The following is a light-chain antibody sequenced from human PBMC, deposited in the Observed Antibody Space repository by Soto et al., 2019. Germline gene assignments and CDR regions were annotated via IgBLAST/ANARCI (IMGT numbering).Light chain of an antibody. CDR1: SSDIGGYNY. Sequence: QSALPQPASVSGSPGQSITISCTGTSSDIGGYNYVSWYQQHPCKAPKLMIYAVSTRPSGVSNRFSASKSGNTGSLTISGPKEEDVGAYYCISYTSNNTWVFGGGTEVTVL. CDR2: AVS. V-gene: IGLV2-14*01. J-gene: IGLJ3*02. CDR3: ISYTSNNTWV.